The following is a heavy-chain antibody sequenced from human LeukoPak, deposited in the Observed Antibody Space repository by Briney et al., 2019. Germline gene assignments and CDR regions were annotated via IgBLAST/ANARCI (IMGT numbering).Heavy chain of an antibody. D-gene: IGHD3-22*01. V-gene: IGHV3-23*01. CDR1: GFTFTNYA. J-gene: IGHJ4*02. Sequence: PRGSLRLSCAASGFTFTNYAMSWVRQAPGKGLEWVSAISGSGASTYYADSVKGRFTISRDSSKNTLYLQMNSLRAEDTAVYYCAKDLGYYYDSSGYSLFDYWGQGTLVTVSS. CDR2: ISGSGAST. CDR3: AKDLGYYYDSSGYSLFDY.